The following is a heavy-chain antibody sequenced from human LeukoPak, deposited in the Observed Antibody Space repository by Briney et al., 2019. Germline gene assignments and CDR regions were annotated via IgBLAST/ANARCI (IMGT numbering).Heavy chain of an antibody. D-gene: IGHD3-22*01. Sequence: GGSLRLFCAASGFTFDDYCMSWVRQAPGKGLEGVSGINWNGGSTGYADSVKGRFTIFRDNAQHSLSLQLNRMSAEYAALYYCARAPPYYDSSGYNFLFDDWGEGTLVTVSS. CDR2: INWNGGST. V-gene: IGHV3-20*04. J-gene: IGHJ4*02. CDR1: GFTFDDYC. CDR3: ARAPPYYDSSGYNFLFDD.